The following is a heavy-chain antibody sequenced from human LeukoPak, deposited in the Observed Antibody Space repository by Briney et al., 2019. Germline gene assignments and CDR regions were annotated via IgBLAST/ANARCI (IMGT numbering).Heavy chain of an antibody. D-gene: IGHD6-13*01. CDR3: ARDPAAAGAGPFDY. V-gene: IGHV1-58*02. J-gene: IGHJ4*02. CDR2: IGVGSGNT. Sequence: SVSVSYRSCVYTFTISAMQWVRQARGQRLEWIVWIGVGSGNTNYTQNFEERVTVNRDTSISTAYMELSRVRSDDTAVYYCARDPAAAGAGPFDYWGQGTLVTVSS. CDR1: VYTFTISA.